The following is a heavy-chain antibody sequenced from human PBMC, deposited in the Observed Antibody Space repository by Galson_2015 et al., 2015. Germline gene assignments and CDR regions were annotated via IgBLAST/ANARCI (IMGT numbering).Heavy chain of an antibody. V-gene: IGHV4-31*03. CDR3: ARETDTAMVSH. D-gene: IGHD5-18*01. Sequence: PLSLTCPVSGGSISSGGYYWSWIRQHPGKGLEWIGYIYYSGSTYYNPSLKSRVTISVDTSKNQFSLKLSSVTAADTAVYYCARETDTAMVSHSGQGTLVTVSS. CDR2: IYYSGST. CDR1: GGSISSGGYY. J-gene: IGHJ4*02.